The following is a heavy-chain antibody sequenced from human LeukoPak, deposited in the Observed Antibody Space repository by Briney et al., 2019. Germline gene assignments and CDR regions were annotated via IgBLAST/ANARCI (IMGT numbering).Heavy chain of an antibody. CDR2: ISSSSSTI. Sequence: GGSLRLSCAASGFAFSTYWMDWVRQAPGKGLEWVSYISSSSSTIYYADSVKGRFTISRDNAKNSLYLQMNSLRAEDTAVYYCARDLGDYYGSGSYYGLFDYWGQGTLVTVSS. J-gene: IGHJ4*02. CDR1: GFAFSTYW. CDR3: ARDLGDYYGSGSYYGLFDY. V-gene: IGHV3-48*04. D-gene: IGHD3-10*01.